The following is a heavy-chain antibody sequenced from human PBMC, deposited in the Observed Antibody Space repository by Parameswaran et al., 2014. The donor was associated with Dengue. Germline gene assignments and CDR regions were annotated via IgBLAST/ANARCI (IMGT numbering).Heavy chain of an antibody. J-gene: IGHJ2*01. D-gene: IGHD5-24*01. Sequence: AGGPVRLSCKGSGFSFTNYWIAWVRQMPGKGLEWMGIINPGDSDARYSPSFQGQVTMSADRSISTAYLQWNSLKASDTAIYFCARHRDRIEMATILSYFDLWGRGTLVTVSS. CDR3: ARHRDRIEMATILSYFDL. CDR1: GFSFTNYW. V-gene: IGHV5-51*01. CDR2: INPGDSDA.